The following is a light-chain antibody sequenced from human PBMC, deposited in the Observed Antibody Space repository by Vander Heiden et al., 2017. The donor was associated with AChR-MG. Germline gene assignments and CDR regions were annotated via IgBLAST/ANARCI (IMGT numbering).Light chain of an antibody. Sequence: DIQMTQSPSTLSASVGDRVTITCRASQNINSWLAWFQQKPGKAPNILIYKASSLETGVPPRFSGSGSETEFTLTINSLQPDDSATYYCQQYNSYSPTFGPGTKVEIK. J-gene: IGKJ1*01. CDR2: KAS. CDR3: QQYNSYSPT. V-gene: IGKV1-5*03. CDR1: QNINSW.